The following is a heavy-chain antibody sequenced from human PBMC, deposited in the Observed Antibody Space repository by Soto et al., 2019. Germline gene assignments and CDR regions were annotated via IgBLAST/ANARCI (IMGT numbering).Heavy chain of an antibody. Sequence: SETLSLTCAVSGGSISSGGYSWSWIRQPPGKGLEWIGYIYHSGSTYYNPYLKSRVTISVDSSKNQFSLKLNSVTAADTAVYYCARVIAATDTISVWFDPWGQGTLVTVSS. V-gene: IGHV4-30-2*01. D-gene: IGHD6-13*01. CDR3: ARVIAATDTISVWFDP. J-gene: IGHJ5*02. CDR1: GGSISSGGYS. CDR2: IYHSGST.